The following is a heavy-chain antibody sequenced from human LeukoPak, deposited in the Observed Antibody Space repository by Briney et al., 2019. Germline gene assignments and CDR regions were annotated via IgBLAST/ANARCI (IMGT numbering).Heavy chain of an antibody. CDR2: IWYDGSNQ. CDR3: AKGDSPDPFEH. D-gene: IGHD3-22*01. J-gene: IGHJ4*02. CDR1: GFTFSSYG. V-gene: IGHV3-33*06. Sequence: PGGSLRLSCTASGFTFSSYGMHWVHQAPGKGLEWVAVIWYDGSNQQYADSVKGRFTISGDNSGNTVFLQMNSLRPEDTAVYYCAKGDSPDPFEHWGLGTLVTVSS.